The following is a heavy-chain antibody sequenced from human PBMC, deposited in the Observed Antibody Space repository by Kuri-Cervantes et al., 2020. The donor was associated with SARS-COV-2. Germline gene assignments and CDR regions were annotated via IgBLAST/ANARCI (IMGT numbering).Heavy chain of an antibody. V-gene: IGHV3-48*02. J-gene: IGHJ4*02. D-gene: IGHD3-3*01. CDR3: ARDPGAHGGDLYFDY. CDR1: GFSFNSYS. Sequence: GESLKISCAASGFSFNSYSMNWVRQAPGKGLEWVSYISRSSSNIYYADSVEGRFTISRDNAKNSLYLQMHSLRDEDTAVYFCARDPGAHGGDLYFDYWGQGTLVTVSS. CDR2: ISRSSSNI.